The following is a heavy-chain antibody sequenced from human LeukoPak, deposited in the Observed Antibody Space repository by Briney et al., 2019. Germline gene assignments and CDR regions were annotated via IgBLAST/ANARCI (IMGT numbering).Heavy chain of an antibody. J-gene: IGHJ4*02. V-gene: IGHV3-7*01. CDR1: GFTFRSYW. Sequence: GGSLRLSCAASGFTFRSYWMSWVRQAPGKGLEWVANIKQDGSEKYYVDSVKGRFTISRDNAKNSLYLQMNSLRAEDTAVYYCARDSGYDCFDYWGQGTLVTVSS. CDR2: IKQDGSEK. CDR3: ARDSGYDCFDY. D-gene: IGHD5-12*01.